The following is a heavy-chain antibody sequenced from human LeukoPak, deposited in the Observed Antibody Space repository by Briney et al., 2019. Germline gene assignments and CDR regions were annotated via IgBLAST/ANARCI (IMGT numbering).Heavy chain of an antibody. CDR1: GGTFSSYA. V-gene: IGHV1-69*06. J-gene: IGHJ3*02. CDR2: IIPIFGTA. D-gene: IGHD3-16*01. CDR3: ASWGGVSTFDAFDI. Sequence: GASVKVSCKASGGTFSSYAISWVRQAPGQGLEWMGGIIPIFGTANYAQKFQGRVTITADKSTSTAYMELSSLRSEATAVYYCASWGGVSTFDAFDIWGQGTMVTVSS.